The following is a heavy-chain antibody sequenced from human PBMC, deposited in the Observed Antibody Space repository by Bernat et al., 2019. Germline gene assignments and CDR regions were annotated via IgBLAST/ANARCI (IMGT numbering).Heavy chain of an antibody. D-gene: IGHD1-26*01. CDR3: AGSDQLGQH. CDR1: GFTFSSYA. V-gene: IGHV3-30*01. J-gene: IGHJ1*01. CDR2: ISNDGSNK. Sequence: QVQLVESGGGVVQPGRSLRLSCAASGFTFSSYAMHWVRQAPGKGLQWVAVISNDGSNKYYADSVKGRFTISRDNSKNTLYLQMNSLRVEDTAVYYCAGSDQLGQHWGQGALVTVSS.